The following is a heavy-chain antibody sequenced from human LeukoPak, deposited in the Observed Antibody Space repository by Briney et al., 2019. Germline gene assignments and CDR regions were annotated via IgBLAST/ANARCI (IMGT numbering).Heavy chain of an antibody. J-gene: IGHJ3*02. D-gene: IGHD6-19*01. CDR2: IYYSGST. Sequence: SETLSLTCTVSGGSISSSSYYWGWIRQPPGKGLEWIGSIYYSGSTYYNPSLKSRVTISVDTSKNQFSLKLSSVIAADTAVYYCARAPQWLVSDAFDIWGQGTMVTVSS. CDR1: GGSISSSSYY. CDR3: ARAPQWLVSDAFDI. V-gene: IGHV4-39*01.